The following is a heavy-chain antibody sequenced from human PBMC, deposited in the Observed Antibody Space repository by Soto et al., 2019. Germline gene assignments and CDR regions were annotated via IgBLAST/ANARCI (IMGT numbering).Heavy chain of an antibody. CDR1: GGSISSGGYY. Sequence: QVQLQESGPGLVKPSQTLSLTCTVSGGSISSGGYYWSWIRQHPGKGLEWIGYIYYSGATYYNPSLKGRVTISVYTSKNQFSLKLSSVTAAATAVYYCARGGLGYCSGGSCYSAELSRYYYGMDVWGQGTTVTVSS. CDR2: IYYSGAT. D-gene: IGHD2-15*01. V-gene: IGHV4-31*03. J-gene: IGHJ6*02. CDR3: ARGGLGYCSGGSCYSAELSRYYYGMDV.